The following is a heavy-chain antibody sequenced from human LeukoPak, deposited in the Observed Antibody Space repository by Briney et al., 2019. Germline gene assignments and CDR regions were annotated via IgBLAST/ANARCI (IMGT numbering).Heavy chain of an antibody. CDR3: AKADVSSRALLLRYGFGMDV. V-gene: IGHV3-23*01. Sequence: HTGGSLRLSCAASGFTFSSYAMSWVRQAPGKGLEWVSAISGSGGSTYYADSVKGRFTISRDNSKNTLYLQMNSLRAEDTAVYYCAKADVSSRALLLRYGFGMDVWGQGTTVTVSS. CDR1: GFTFSSYA. D-gene: IGHD4-17*01. CDR2: ISGSGGST. J-gene: IGHJ6*02.